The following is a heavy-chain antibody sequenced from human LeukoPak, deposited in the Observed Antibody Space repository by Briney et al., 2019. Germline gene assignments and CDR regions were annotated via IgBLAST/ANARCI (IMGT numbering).Heavy chain of an antibody. CDR2: INPSSGGT. Sequence: GASVKVSCKASGYTFTGYYMHWVRQAPGQGLEWMGWINPSSGGTNYAQKFQGRVTMTRDTSISTAYMELSSLRSDDTAVYYCARERIGFSRNWFDPWGQGTLVTVSP. CDR3: ARERIGFSRNWFDP. CDR1: GYTFTGYY. J-gene: IGHJ5*02. D-gene: IGHD2-21*01. V-gene: IGHV1-2*02.